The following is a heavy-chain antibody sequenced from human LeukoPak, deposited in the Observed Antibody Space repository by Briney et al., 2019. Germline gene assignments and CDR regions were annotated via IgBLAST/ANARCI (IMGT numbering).Heavy chain of an antibody. CDR1: GFTFSSSA. Sequence: GGSLRLSCAASGFTFSSSAMSWVRQAPGKGLEWVGRIKSKTDGGTTDYAAPVKGRFTISRDDSKNTLYLQMNSLKTEDTAVYYCTTGLTGVQLGRPLSDYWGQGTLVTVSS. J-gene: IGHJ4*02. D-gene: IGHD1-1*01. CDR2: IKSKTDGGTT. V-gene: IGHV3-15*01. CDR3: TTGLTGVQLGRPLSDY.